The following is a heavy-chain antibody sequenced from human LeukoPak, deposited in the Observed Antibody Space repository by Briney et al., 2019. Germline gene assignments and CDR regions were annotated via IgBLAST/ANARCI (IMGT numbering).Heavy chain of an antibody. V-gene: IGHV3-23*01. CDR1: GFTFSSYA. CDR3: AKDSSSWYVHFDY. CDR2: ISGSGGST. Sequence: GGSLRLSCAAPGFTFSSYAMSWVRQAPGKGLEWVSAISGSGGSTYYADSVKGRFTISRDNSKNMLYLQMNSLRAEDTAVYYCAKDSSSWYVHFDYWGQGTLVTVSS. D-gene: IGHD6-13*01. J-gene: IGHJ4*02.